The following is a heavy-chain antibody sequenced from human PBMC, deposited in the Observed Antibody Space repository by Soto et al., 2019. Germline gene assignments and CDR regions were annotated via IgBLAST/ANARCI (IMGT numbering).Heavy chain of an antibody. CDR1: GFTFSDYY. D-gene: IGHD3-10*01. J-gene: IGHJ4*02. Sequence: QVQLVESGGGLVKPAGSLRLSCAASGFTFSDYYMSWIRQAPGKGLEWISHISSSGNYADYADSMKGRFSISRDNAKNSLYLQVHSLRAEDTAVYYCARSSGSYWWEFDYWGQGTLVTVSS. V-gene: IGHV3-11*06. CDR2: ISSSGNYA. CDR3: ARSSGSYWWEFDY.